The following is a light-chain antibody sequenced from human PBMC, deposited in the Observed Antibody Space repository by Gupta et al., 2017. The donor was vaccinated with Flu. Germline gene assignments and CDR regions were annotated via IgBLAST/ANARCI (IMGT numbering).Light chain of an antibody. V-gene: IGKV1-33*01. CDR1: QDITNY. J-gene: IGKJ3*01. CDR3: QQYDNLPFT. Sequence: DIQMTQSPSSLSASVGDRVTITCQASQDITNYLNWYQQKPGKAPKFLIYDASNLETGVPSRFSGSGSGTDFTFTISSLQPEDIATYYCQQYDNLPFTFGPGTKVEIK. CDR2: DAS.